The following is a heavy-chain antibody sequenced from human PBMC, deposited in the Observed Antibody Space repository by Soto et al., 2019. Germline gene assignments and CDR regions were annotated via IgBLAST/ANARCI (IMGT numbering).Heavy chain of an antibody. CDR3: ARVGVGASWGDSNWFDP. D-gene: IGHD1-26*01. J-gene: IGHJ5*02. V-gene: IGHV4-30-2*01. CDR2: IYHSGST. CDR1: GGSISSGCYS. Sequence: SETLSLTCAVSGGSISSGCYSWSWIRQPPGKGLEWIGYIYHSGSTYYNPSLKSRVTISVDRSKNQFSLKLSSVTAADTAVYYCARVGVGASWGDSNWFDPWGQGTLVTVSS.